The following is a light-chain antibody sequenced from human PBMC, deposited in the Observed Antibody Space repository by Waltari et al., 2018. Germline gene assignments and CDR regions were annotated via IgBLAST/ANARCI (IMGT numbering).Light chain of an antibody. V-gene: IGKV3-20*01. CDR1: QTVRTTY. CDR3: QQYDISPLT. CDR2: DTS. Sequence: EIVLTKSPGTLFLSPGERATLSCRASQTVRTTYLAWYQQKPGQAPTLVIHDTSSRATGIPDRFSGSGSGTDFSLTISSLEPEDFAVYYCQQYDISPLTFGGGTKVETK. J-gene: IGKJ4*01.